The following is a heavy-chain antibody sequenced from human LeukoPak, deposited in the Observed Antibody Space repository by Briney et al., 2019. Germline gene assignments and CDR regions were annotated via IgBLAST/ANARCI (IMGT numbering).Heavy chain of an antibody. CDR2: IYQSGST. J-gene: IGHJ4*02. V-gene: IGHV4-38-2*02. CDR1: NYSISSGYY. D-gene: IGHD1-26*01. CDR3: ARVLSGRMDY. Sequence: SETLSLTCTVSNYSISSGYYWGWIRQPPGKGLEWIGSIYQSGSTYYNSSLKSRVSISVDTSKNQISLKLSSVTAADTAVYYCARVLSGRMDYWGQGTLVTVSS.